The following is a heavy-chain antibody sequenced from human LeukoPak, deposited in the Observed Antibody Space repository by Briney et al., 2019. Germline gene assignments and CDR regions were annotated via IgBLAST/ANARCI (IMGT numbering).Heavy chain of an antibody. D-gene: IGHD5-18*01. J-gene: IGHJ4*02. CDR2: ISAYNGNT. V-gene: IGHV1-18*01. Sequence: ASVKVSCTASGYTFTSYGISWVRQAPGQGLEWMGWISAYNGNTNYAQKLQGRVTMTTDTSTSTAYMELRSLRSDDTAVYHCARDEAVDFGYSFADYWGQGTLVTVSS. CDR3: ARDEAVDFGYSFADY. CDR1: GYTFTSYG.